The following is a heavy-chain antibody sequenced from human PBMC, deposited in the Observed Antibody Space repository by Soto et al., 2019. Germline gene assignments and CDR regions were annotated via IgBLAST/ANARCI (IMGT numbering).Heavy chain of an antibody. CDR1: GITVSGTY. J-gene: IGHJ6*03. CDR2: INGGGTT. Sequence: EVQLVESGGGLVQPGGGSLGPSCAASGITVSGTYIGWVRRAPGRGRGGVSVINGGGTTYNEDSVKARSTISRDNSKNTLYLQMNSLRAEDTAVYYCARARGDCSSISCSRLYYYMDVWGKGTTVTVAS. V-gene: IGHV3-66*01. D-gene: IGHD2-2*01. CDR3: ARARGDCSSISCSRLYYYMDV.